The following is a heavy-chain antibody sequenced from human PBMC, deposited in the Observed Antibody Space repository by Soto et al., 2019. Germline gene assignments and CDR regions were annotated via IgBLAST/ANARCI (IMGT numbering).Heavy chain of an antibody. D-gene: IGHD5-18*01. J-gene: IGHJ6*02. CDR3: AKAIQLSLYYYFAMDV. V-gene: IGHV3-7*03. Sequence: GGSLRLSCAASGFTFSSYWMSWVRQAPGKGLEWVANIKQDVSEKYYVDSVKGRVTISRDNSKNTVYLQMNSLRAEDTAIYYCAKAIQLSLYYYFAMDVWGLGTTVTVSS. CDR1: GFTFSSYW. CDR2: IKQDVSEK.